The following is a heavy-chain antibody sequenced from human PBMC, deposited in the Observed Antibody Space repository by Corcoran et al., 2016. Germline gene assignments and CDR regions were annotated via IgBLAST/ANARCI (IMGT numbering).Heavy chain of an antibody. Sequence: QVQLQESGPGLVKPSETLSLTCTVSGYSISSGYYWGWIRQPPGKGLEWIGSIYHSGSTYYNPSLKSRVTISVDTSKNQFSLELSCVTAADTAVYYCARESPYYYDSRGGGPDYWGQGTLVTVSS. D-gene: IGHD3-22*01. CDR1: GYSISSGYY. CDR3: ARESPYYYDSRGGGPDY. J-gene: IGHJ4*02. V-gene: IGHV4-38-2*02. CDR2: IYHSGST.